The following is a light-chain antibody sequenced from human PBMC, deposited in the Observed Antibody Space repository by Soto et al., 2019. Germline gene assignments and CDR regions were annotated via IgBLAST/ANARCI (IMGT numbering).Light chain of an antibody. CDR1: SSDVGAYNY. CDR3: SSNPGSYNFV. Sequence: QSVLTQPPSASGSPGQSVTISCTGTSSDVGAYNYVSWYQQHPGKAPKLMIYEVTKRPSGVPDRFSGSKSGNTASLTVSGLQAEDEAEYYCSSNPGSYNFVFGGGTKLTVL. J-gene: IGLJ3*02. V-gene: IGLV2-8*01. CDR2: EVT.